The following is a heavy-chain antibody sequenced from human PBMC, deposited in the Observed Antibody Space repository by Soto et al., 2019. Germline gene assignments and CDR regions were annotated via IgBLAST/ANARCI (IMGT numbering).Heavy chain of an antibody. V-gene: IGHV3-23*01. J-gene: IGHJ4*02. CDR1: GFTFSSYA. CDR2: ISGSGGGT. D-gene: IGHD3-22*01. Sequence: EVQLLESGGGLVQPGGSLRLSCAASGFTFSSYAMRWVRQAPGKGLEWVSGISGSGGGTYYADSVKGRFTISRDNSKNTLYLQMNSLRAEDTAVYYCAILGLYDSSGYGSWGQGTLVTVSS. CDR3: AILGLYDSSGYGS.